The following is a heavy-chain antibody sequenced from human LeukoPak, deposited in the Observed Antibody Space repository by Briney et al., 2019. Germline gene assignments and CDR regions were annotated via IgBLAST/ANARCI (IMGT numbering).Heavy chain of an antibody. CDR1: GGSISSGDYY. CDR2: IYYSGST. V-gene: IGHV4-30-4*01. J-gene: IGHJ6*02. Sequence: SETLSLTCTVSGGSISSGDYYWSWIRQPPGKGLEWIGYIYYSGSTYYNPSLKSRVTISVDTSKNQLSLKLSSVTAADTAVYYCARDSQADYGDYDYYYYGMDVWGQGTTVTVSS. D-gene: IGHD4-17*01. CDR3: ARDSQADYGDYDYYYYGMDV.